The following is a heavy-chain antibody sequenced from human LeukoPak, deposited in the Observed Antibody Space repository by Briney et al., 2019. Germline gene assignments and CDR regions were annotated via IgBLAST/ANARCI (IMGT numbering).Heavy chain of an antibody. Sequence: SETLSLTCAVYGGSFSGYYWSWIRQPPGKGLEWVGEINHSGSTNYNPSLKSRVTISVDTSKDQFSLKLSSVTAADTAVYYCARERGGLADFWSGYPDYWGQGTLVTVSS. CDR2: INHSGST. CDR1: GGSFSGYY. D-gene: IGHD3-3*01. V-gene: IGHV4-34*01. CDR3: ARERGGLADFWSGYPDY. J-gene: IGHJ4*02.